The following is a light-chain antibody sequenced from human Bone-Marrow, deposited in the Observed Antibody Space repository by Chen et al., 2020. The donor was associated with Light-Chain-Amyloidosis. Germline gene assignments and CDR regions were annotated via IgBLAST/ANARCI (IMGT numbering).Light chain of an antibody. V-gene: IGLV2-11*01. J-gene: IGLJ3*02. CDR3: SSYAGSYTWV. Sequence: QSALTQPRSVSGSPGQSITISCTGTSGDVGGYYFVSWYQQHPGKAPQLIIYDVSKRSPGVPYRFSGSKSGNTASLTVHGLQAEDEADYYCSSYAGSYTWVFGGGTKLTVL. CDR2: DVS. CDR1: SGDVGGYYF.